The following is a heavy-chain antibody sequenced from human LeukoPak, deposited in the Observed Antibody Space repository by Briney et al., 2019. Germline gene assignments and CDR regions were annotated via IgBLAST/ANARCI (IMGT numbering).Heavy chain of an antibody. V-gene: IGHV4-4*02. J-gene: IGHJ6*02. CDR3: ARDAGYCSGGSCYLGLYYYYGMDV. Sequence: SGTLSLTCAVSGGSVSHSNWWTWVRQSPGKGLEWIGEVHPSEGTNYNPSLKSRVTISLDKSKNQFSLKLSSVTAADTAVYYCARDAGYCSGGSCYLGLYYYYGMDVWGQGTTVTVSS. D-gene: IGHD2-15*01. CDR1: GGSVSHSNW. CDR2: VHPSEGT.